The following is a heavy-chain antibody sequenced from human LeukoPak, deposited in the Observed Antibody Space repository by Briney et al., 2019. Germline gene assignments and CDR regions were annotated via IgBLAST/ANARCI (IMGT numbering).Heavy chain of an antibody. J-gene: IGHJ4*02. V-gene: IGHV1-18*04. CDR3: GRDNGWPTPISY. CDR2: ISAYNGNT. Sequence: ASVKVSCKASGYTFTGYYMHWVRQAPGQGLEWMGWISAYNGNTNYAQKLQGRVTMTTDTSTSTAYMELRSLRSDDTAVYYCGRDNGWPTPISYWGQGTLVTVSS. D-gene: IGHD2-15*01. CDR1: GYTFTGYY.